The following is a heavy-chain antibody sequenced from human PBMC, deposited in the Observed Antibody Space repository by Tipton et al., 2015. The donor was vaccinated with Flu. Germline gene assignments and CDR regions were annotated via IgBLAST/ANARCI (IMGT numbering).Heavy chain of an antibody. Sequence: SLRLSCEASGFNFNAHWMFWDRQAPGKGLVWVSVVGGDGSGTNYADSVRGRFTISRDNAKNTLYLQANSLTGDDTAIYYCARGGLNHALDVWGQGTTVTVSS. V-gene: IGHV3-74*01. CDR1: GFNFNAHW. CDR3: ARGGLNHALDV. D-gene: IGHD1-14*01. CDR2: VGGDGSGT. J-gene: IGHJ6*02.